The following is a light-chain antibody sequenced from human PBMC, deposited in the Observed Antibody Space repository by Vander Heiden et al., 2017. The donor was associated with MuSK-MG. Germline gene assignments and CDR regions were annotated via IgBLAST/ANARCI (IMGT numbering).Light chain of an antibody. CDR1: SAKIGGHYD. J-gene: IGLJ1*01. CDR3: QSSDVKPGDYV. Sequence: QSIVSLPLFAVSFPGQSVTISCTGASAKIGGHYDVHWYQHLPGRAPKLLIYANKLRPSGVSDRFSASKSDTTASLVITGLQADDEGIYYCQSSDVKPGDYVFGAGTKVSVL. CDR2: ANK. V-gene: IGLV1-40*02.